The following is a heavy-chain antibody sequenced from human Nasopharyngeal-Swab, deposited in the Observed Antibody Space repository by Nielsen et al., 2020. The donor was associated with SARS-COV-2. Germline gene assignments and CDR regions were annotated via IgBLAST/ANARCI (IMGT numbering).Heavy chain of an antibody. CDR2: ISYDGSNK. CDR1: GFTFSSYG. V-gene: IGHV3-30*18. CDR3: AKDKARFGELRHLLYCFDY. D-gene: IGHD3-10*01. J-gene: IGHJ4*02. Sequence: GASLKISCAASGFTFSSYGMHWVRQAPGKGLEWVAVISYDGSNKYYADSVKGRFTISSDNSKNTLYLQMNSLRAEDTAVYYCAKDKARFGELRHLLYCFDYWGQGTLVTVSS.